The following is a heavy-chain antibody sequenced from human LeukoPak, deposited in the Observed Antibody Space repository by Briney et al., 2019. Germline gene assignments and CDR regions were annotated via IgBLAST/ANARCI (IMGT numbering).Heavy chain of an antibody. V-gene: IGHV3-7*01. J-gene: IGHJ2*01. CDR1: GFTFLTYW. CDR2: IKHAGGEM. CDR3: AREGPNGWYFDL. Sequence: GGSLRLSCAASGFTFLTYWMTWVRQAPGKGLEWVATIKHAGGEMFYVDSVKGRFTISRDNAKNSLFLQMNSLRADDTAVYYCAREGPNGWYFDLWGRGTLVTVSS. D-gene: IGHD2-8*01.